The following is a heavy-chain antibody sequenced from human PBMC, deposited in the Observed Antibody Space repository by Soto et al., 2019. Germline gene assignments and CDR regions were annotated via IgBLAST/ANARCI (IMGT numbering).Heavy chain of an antibody. Sequence: SETLSLTCTVSGGSISSGDYYWSWIRQPPGKGLEWIGYIYYSGSTYYNPSLKSRVTISVDTSKNQFSLKLSSVTAADTAVYYCARDLAVAGTTRGYYYYGMDVWGQGTTVTV. CDR3: ARDLAVAGTTRGYYYYGMDV. CDR1: GGSISSGDYY. J-gene: IGHJ6*02. D-gene: IGHD6-19*01. V-gene: IGHV4-30-4*01. CDR2: IYYSGST.